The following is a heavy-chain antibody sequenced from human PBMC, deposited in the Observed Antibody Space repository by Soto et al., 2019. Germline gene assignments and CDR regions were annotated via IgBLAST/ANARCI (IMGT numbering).Heavy chain of an antibody. CDR1: GFTFSDSI. CDR2: IRGKAHSYGT. V-gene: IGHV3-73*01. D-gene: IGHD6-13*01. J-gene: IGHJ5*02. CDR3: TRTVAGSWRFDP. Sequence: PGGSLRLSCAVSGFTFSDSIIHWVRQATGKGLEWVGRIRGKAHSYGTAYAASVKGRFTISRDDSKNTAYLQMNNLKIEDTAMYHCTRTVAGSWRFDPWVQGTLVTVSS.